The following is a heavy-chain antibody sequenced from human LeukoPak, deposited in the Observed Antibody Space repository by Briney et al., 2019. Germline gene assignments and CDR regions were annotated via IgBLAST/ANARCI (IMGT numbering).Heavy chain of an antibody. D-gene: IGHD1-26*01. J-gene: IGHJ4*02. V-gene: IGHV3-74*01. CDR2: VNSDGSDT. CDR1: GFTFSQYW. CDR3: TRVQASWEILGGYSFDY. Sequence: RGFLRLSCVASGFTFSQYWMYWVRQVPGKGLEWVSRVNSDGSDTIYADSVKGRFTISRDNAKNTLFLQMNRLRAEDTAVYYCTRVQASWEILGGYSFDYWGQGILVTVSS.